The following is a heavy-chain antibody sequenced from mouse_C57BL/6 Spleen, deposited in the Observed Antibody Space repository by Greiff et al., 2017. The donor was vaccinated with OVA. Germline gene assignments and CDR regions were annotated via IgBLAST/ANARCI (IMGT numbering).Heavy chain of an antibody. CDR3: TRWGDPYYFDY. D-gene: IGHD3-3*01. V-gene: IGHV1-15*01. Sequence: QVQLQQSGAELVRPGASVTLSCKASGYTFTDYEMHWVKQTPVHGLEWIGAIDPETGGTAYNQKFKGKAILTADKSSSTAYMELRSLTSEDSAVYYCTRWGDPYYFDYWGQGTTLTVSS. CDR2: IDPETGGT. J-gene: IGHJ2*01. CDR1: GYTFTDYE.